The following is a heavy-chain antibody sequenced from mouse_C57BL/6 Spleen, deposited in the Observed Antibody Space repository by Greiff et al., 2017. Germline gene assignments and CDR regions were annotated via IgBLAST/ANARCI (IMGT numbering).Heavy chain of an antibody. CDR3: ERSYDGYYVYFYV. V-gene: IGHV1-26*01. CDR2: INPNNGGT. Sequence: VQLQQSGPELVKPGASVKISCKASGYTFTDYYMNWVKQRHGKSLEWIGDINPNNGGTSYNKKVKGKATLTIDKSSSTAYMELRSLTSEDSAVYDCERSYDGYYVYFYVWGTGTTVTVSS. CDR1: GYTFTDYY. D-gene: IGHD2-3*01. J-gene: IGHJ1*03.